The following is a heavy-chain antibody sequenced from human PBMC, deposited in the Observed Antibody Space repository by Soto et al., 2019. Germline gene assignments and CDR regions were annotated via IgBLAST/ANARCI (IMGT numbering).Heavy chain of an antibody. CDR3: ARLRDIVVVPPRGAFDI. CDR2: IIPIFGTA. Sequence: SVKVSCKXSGGTFSSYAISWVRQAPGQGLEWMGGIIPIFGTANYAQKFQGRVTITADESTSTAYMELSSLRSEDTAVYYCARLRDIVVVPPRGAFDIWGQGTMVT. D-gene: IGHD2-2*01. CDR1: GGTFSSYA. J-gene: IGHJ3*02. V-gene: IGHV1-69*13.